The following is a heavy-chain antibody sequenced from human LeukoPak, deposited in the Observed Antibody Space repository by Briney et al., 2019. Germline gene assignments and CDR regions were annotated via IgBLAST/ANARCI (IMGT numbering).Heavy chain of an antibody. V-gene: IGHV3-21*06. CDR2: ISSSSSYI. CDR3: ARDGRGGHNDF. CDR1: GFTFSSYS. J-gene: IGHJ4*02. Sequence: GGSLRLSCAASGFTFSSYSMNWVRQAPGKGLEWVSSISSSSSYIHYADSVRGRFTISRDNAKNSLFLQMNGLRVDDTAVYVCARDGRGGHNDFWGQGTLITVSS. D-gene: IGHD4-23*01.